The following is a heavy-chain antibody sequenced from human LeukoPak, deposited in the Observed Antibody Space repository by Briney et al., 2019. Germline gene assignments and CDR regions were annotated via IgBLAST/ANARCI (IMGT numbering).Heavy chain of an antibody. CDR1: GFTFTTYT. J-gene: IGHJ5*02. CDR2: IRNKAKSYIT. V-gene: IGHV3-72*01. Sequence: GGSLRLSCAASGFTFTTYTMDWVRQAPGKGLEWVGRIRNKAKSYITEYAASVRGRFSISRDDLRKSLYLQMHSLKTEDTAVYYCTRDQGDYGDFSWFDPWGQGTLVTVSS. D-gene: IGHD4-17*01. CDR3: TRDQGDYGDFSWFDP.